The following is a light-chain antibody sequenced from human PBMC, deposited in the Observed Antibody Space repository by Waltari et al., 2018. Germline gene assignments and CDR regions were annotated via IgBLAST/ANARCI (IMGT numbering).Light chain of an antibody. CDR3: QQRSNWPFT. Sequence: IVLPQSPATLSLSPGERATLSCRASQSVSSLAWFQQKPGQAPRLLIYDASNSATGIPARFSGSGSGTDFTLTISSLEPEDFAVYYCQQRSNWPFTFGPWTKVDI. V-gene: IGKV3-11*01. CDR2: DAS. J-gene: IGKJ3*01. CDR1: QSVSS.